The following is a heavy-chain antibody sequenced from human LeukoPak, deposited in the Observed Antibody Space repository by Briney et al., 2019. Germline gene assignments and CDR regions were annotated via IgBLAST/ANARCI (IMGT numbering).Heavy chain of an antibody. Sequence: GGSLRLSCAATGLSVSSIMSWVRQAPGKGLEWVSVIYGGGSTYYADSVKGRFTISRDTPKNTLYLQMNSLRVEDTAVYYCARDMTWGYSYAPAAFDIWGQGTMVTVSS. CDR2: IYGGGST. CDR1: GLSVSSI. J-gene: IGHJ3*02. V-gene: IGHV3-53*01. CDR3: ARDMTWGYSYAPAAFDI. D-gene: IGHD5-18*01.